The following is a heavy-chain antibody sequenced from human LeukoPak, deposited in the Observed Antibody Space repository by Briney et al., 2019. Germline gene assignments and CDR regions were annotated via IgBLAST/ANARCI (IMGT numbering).Heavy chain of an antibody. V-gene: IGHV4-59*01. CDR1: GVSLSSYY. J-gene: IGHJ5*02. Sequence: SETLPLTCSVSGVSLSSYYWSWIRQPPGKGLEWIGYIYYSGSINYNPSLKSRVTISVDTSKNQFSLKLSSVTAADTAVYYCARENSSGWRHNWFDPWGQGTLVTVSS. CDR3: ARENSSGWRHNWFDP. CDR2: IYYSGSI. D-gene: IGHD6-19*01.